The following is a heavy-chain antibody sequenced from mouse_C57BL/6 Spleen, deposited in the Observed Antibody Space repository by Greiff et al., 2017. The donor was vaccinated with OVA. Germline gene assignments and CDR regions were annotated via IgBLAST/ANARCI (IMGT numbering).Heavy chain of an antibody. CDR2: ISDGGSYT. J-gene: IGHJ4*01. CDR3: ARDLWLKGAMDY. V-gene: IGHV5-4*01. D-gene: IGHD2-2*01. Sequence: EVMLVESGGGLVKPGGSLKLSCAASGFTFSSYAMSWVRQTPEKRLEWVATISDGGSYTYYPDNVKGRFTISRDNAKNNLYLQMSHLKSEDTAMYYCARDLWLKGAMDYWGQGTSVTVSS. CDR1: GFTFSSYA.